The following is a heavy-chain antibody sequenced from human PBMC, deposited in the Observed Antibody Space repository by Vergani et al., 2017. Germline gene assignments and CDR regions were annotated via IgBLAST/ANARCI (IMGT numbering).Heavy chain of an antibody. CDR3: AKEATRITIFGVVTKDYFDY. D-gene: IGHD3-3*01. CDR2: IYSGGSST. J-gene: IGHJ4*02. CDR1: GFTFSSYA. Sequence: EVQLLESGGGLVQPGGSLRLSCAASGFTFSSYAMSWVRQAPGKGLEWVSVIYSGGSSTYYADSGKGRFTISRDNSKNTLYLQMNSLRAEDTAVYYCAKEATRITIFGVVTKDYFDYWGQGTLVTVSS. V-gene: IGHV3-23*03.